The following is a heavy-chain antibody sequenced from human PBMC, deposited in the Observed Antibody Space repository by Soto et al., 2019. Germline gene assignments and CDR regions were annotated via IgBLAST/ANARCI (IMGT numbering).Heavy chain of an antibody. Sequence: QVQLVESGGGVVQPGRSLRLSCAASGFTFSSYAMHWVRQAPGKGLEWVAVISYDGSNKYYADSVKGRFTISRDNSKNPLYLQMTSLRAEDTAVYYCARAVAVAGFDYWGQGTLVTVSS. CDR2: ISYDGSNK. CDR3: ARAVAVAGFDY. J-gene: IGHJ4*02. V-gene: IGHV3-30-3*01. D-gene: IGHD6-19*01. CDR1: GFTFSSYA.